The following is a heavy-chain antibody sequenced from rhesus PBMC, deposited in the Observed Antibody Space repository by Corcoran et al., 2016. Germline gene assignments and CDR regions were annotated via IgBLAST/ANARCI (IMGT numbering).Heavy chain of an antibody. J-gene: IGHJ3*01. Sequence: QLQLQESGPGLVKPSETLSVTCAVSGGSISSSYWSWIRQAPGKGLEWIGYIYGSGNSTNYNPSLKSRVTLSVDTSKNQPSLKLSSVTTADTAVYYCARDRTDYYYDSGYYGYDAFDFWGQGLRVTVSS. CDR1: GGSISSSY. V-gene: IGHV4-169*02. CDR3: ARDRTDYYYDSGYYGYDAFDF. CDR2: IYGSGNST. D-gene: IGHD3-28*01.